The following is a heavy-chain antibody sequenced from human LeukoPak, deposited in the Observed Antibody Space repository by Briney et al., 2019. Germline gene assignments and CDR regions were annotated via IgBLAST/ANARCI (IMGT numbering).Heavy chain of an antibody. CDR2: MNPNSGNT. CDR1: GYTFTSYD. Sequence: ASVKVSCKASGYTFTSYDINWVRQATGQGLEWMGWMNPNSGNTGYAQKFQGRVTMTRNASISTAYMELSSLRSEDTAVYYCARGNWGITRFDYWGQGTLVTVSS. D-gene: IGHD7-27*01. V-gene: IGHV1-8*01. CDR3: ARGNWGITRFDY. J-gene: IGHJ4*02.